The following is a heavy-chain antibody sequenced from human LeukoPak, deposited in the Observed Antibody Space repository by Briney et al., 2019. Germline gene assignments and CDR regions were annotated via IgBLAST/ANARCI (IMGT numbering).Heavy chain of an antibody. V-gene: IGHV1-2*02. J-gene: IGHJ4*02. Sequence: GASVKVSCKASGYTFTDYYIHWVRQAPGQDFEWMGWINPKSGGTEYAQKIQGRVTMTRDPSLSTAYMELSRLRSDDTAVFYCARASTVAGNHRPFDYWGQGTLVTVSS. CDR2: INPKSGGT. CDR3: ARASTVAGNHRPFDY. D-gene: IGHD6-19*01. CDR1: GYTFTDYY.